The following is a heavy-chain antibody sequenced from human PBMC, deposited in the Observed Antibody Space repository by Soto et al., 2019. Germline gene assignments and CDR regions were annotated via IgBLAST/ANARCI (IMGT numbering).Heavy chain of an antibody. J-gene: IGHJ4*02. D-gene: IGHD3-22*01. CDR2: ISTNGGST. Sequence: GSLRISCSASGFTFISYAMHWVRQAPGKGLEYVSSISTNGGSTHYADSVKGRFTISRDNFKNTQYLQMSSLRADDTAVYYCVKGEYYYDSSGYYPFDYWGQGTLVTVSS. CDR3: VKGEYYYDSSGYYPFDY. V-gene: IGHV3-64D*06. CDR1: GFTFISYA.